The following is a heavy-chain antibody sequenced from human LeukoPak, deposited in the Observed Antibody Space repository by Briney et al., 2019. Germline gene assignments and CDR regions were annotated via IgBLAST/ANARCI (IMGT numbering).Heavy chain of an antibody. J-gene: IGHJ6*02. CDR2: ISGSGGST. CDR1: GFTFSSYA. D-gene: IGHD3-10*01. CDR3: AKQVFYYYGMDV. Sequence: GGSLRLSCAASGFTFSSYAMSWVRQAPGKGLEWVSAISGSGGSTYYAGSVKGRFTISRDNSKNTLYLQMNSLRAEDTAVYYCAKQVFYYYGMDVWGQGTTVTVSS. V-gene: IGHV3-23*01.